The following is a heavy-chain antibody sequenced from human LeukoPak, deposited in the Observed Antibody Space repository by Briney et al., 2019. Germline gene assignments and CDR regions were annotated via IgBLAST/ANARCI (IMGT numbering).Heavy chain of an antibody. V-gene: IGHV4-4*02. J-gene: IGHJ4*02. D-gene: IGHD3-22*01. Sequence: KASETLSLTCAVSGGSISTSDWWSWVRQPPGKGLEWIGEIYHTGSTNHNPSLKSRVTMSVDKSKNQFSLKLSSVTAADTAVYYCARAQNRVVMDYWGQGTLVTVSS. CDR1: GGSISTSDW. CDR3: ARAQNRVVMDY. CDR2: IYHTGST.